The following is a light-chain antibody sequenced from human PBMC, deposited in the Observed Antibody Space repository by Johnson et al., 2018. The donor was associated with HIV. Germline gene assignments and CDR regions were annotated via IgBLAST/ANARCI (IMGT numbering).Light chain of an antibody. CDR3: GTWDSSLSASYV. J-gene: IGLJ1*01. CDR1: SSNIGDNY. Sequence: SVLTQSPSVSAAPGQKVTISCSGSSSNIGDNYVSWYQHLPGTAPKLLIYDNNKRPSGIPDRFSGSKSGTSATLGITGLQTGDEADYYCGTWDSSLSASYVFGAGTKVTVL. V-gene: IGLV1-51*01. CDR2: DNN.